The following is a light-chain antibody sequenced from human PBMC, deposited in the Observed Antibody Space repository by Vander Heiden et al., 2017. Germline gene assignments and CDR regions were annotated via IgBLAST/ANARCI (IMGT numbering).Light chain of an antibody. J-gene: IGLJ1*01. V-gene: IGLV2-14*01. Sequence: QSALTQPASVSGSPGQSITISCTGTSSDVGGYNFVSWYQQHPCQVPNLMIYDFSNRPSGVSGRFSGSKSGNTASLTISGLQAEDAAEYYCSSYTSSSTYVFGTGTKVTVL. CDR3: SSYTSSSTYV. CDR1: SSDVGGYNF. CDR2: DFS.